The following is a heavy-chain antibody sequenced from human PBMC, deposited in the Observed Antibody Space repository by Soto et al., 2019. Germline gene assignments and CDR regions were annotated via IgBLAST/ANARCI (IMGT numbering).Heavy chain of an antibody. CDR2: INPKSGGT. CDR1: GYTFIVYY. V-gene: IGHV1-2*02. CDR3: ARDLAKGGGSAGFDY. Sequence: QVQLVQSGAEVKKPGASVNVSCKASGYTFIVYYMHWVRQAPGQGLEWMGWINPKSGGTMYPQKLQGRVTMTWDTSVSTAYMALTRLRSDDTAVYYCARDLAKGGGSAGFDYWGQGTLVTVSS. J-gene: IGHJ4*02. D-gene: IGHD1-26*01.